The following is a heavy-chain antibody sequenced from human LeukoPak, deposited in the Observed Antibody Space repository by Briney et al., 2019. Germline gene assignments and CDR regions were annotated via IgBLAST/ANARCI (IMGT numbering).Heavy chain of an antibody. J-gene: IGHJ5*02. CDR1: SGSFSAYY. CDR3: ARLGRYSSSYHRWFDP. CDR2: IDHSGNS. Sequence: SESLSLTCGVASGSFSAYYWAWIRQSPGKGLEWIGEIDHSGNSIYSPSLESRVTISADTSKNQFSLNLHSVTAADTAVYYCARLGRYSSSYHRWFDPWGQGTLVTVSS. D-gene: IGHD6-13*01. V-gene: IGHV4-34*01.